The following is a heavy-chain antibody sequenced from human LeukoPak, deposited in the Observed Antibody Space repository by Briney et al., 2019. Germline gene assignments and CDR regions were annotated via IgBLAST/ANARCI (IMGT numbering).Heavy chain of an antibody. CDR1: GGSISSYY. Sequence: SETLSLTCAVSGGSISSYYWSWIRQPAGKGLEWIWRIYTSGSTNYNPSLKSRVTMSVDPSKNQFSLKLSSVTAVDTAVYYCARDSTRRGRAFDYWGQGTLVTVSS. J-gene: IGHJ4*02. V-gene: IGHV4-4*07. CDR3: ARDSTRRGRAFDY. D-gene: IGHD3-10*01. CDR2: IYTSGST.